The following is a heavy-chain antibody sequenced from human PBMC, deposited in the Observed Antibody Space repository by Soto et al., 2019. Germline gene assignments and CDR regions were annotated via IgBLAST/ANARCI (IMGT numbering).Heavy chain of an antibody. V-gene: IGHV3-23*01. D-gene: IGHD6-25*01. CDR2: ISGSGGST. J-gene: IGHJ6*03. CDR3: AKAGGVKTAAGDYYYYYMDV. Sequence: EVQLLESGGGLVQPGGSLRLSCAASGFTFSSYAMSWVRQPPGKGLKWVSAISGSGGSTYYADSVKGRFTISRDNSKNTLYLQMNSLRAEDTAVYYCAKAGGVKTAAGDYYYYYMDVWGKGTTVTVSS. CDR1: GFTFSSYA.